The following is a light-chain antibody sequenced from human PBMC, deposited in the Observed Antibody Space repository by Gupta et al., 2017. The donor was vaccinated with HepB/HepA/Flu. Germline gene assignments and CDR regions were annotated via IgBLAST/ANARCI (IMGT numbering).Light chain of an antibody. V-gene: IGLV3-19*01. J-gene: IGLJ1*01. CDR2: AKN. Sequence: GQTVRVTCQGDSLRRYYATWYQQKPGQAPVLVIYAKNSRPSGIPDRFSGSTSGNTASLTITGAQAEDEADYYCHSRDRGGKHHVFGTGTKVTVL. CDR3: HSRDRGGKHHV. CDR1: SLRRYY.